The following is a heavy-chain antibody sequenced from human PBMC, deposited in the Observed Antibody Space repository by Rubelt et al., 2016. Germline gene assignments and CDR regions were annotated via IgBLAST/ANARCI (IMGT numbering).Heavy chain of an antibody. Sequence: GSGGDVVQPGRSLRLSCAASGFTFSSYGMHWVRQAPGKGLEWVAVISYDGSNKYYADSVKGRFTISRDNSKNTLYLQMNSLRAEDTAVYYCAKDLVGNDAFDIWGQGTMVTVSS. V-gene: IGHV3-30*18. D-gene: IGHD4-23*01. J-gene: IGHJ3*02. CDR3: AKDLVGNDAFDI. CDR1: GFTFSSYG. CDR2: ISYDGSNK.